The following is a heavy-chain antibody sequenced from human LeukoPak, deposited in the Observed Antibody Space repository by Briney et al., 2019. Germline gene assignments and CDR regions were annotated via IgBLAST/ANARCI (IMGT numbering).Heavy chain of an antibody. J-gene: IGHJ4*02. CDR3: ARGPRYSFY. V-gene: IGHV3-53*01. D-gene: IGHD6-13*01. CDR1: GFIVSHNY. Sequence: GGSLRLSCAATGFIVSHNYVTWVRQAPGKGLEWISVIYIDGTTYYADSVKGRFTISRDQANNTLYLRMNALRDEDTAVYYCARGPRYSFYWGQGTLVSVSS. CDR2: IYIDGTT.